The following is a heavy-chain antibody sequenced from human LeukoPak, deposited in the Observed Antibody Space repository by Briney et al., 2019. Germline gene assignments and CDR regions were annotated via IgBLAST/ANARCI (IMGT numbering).Heavy chain of an antibody. V-gene: IGHV3-23*01. CDR2: ISGSGAYT. D-gene: IGHD3-9*01. CDR3: AKALRYTSDSLDY. CDR1: GFTFDSCA. Sequence: PGGSLRLSCTASGFTFDSCAMSWVRESPGKGLEWVSGISGSGAYTYYADSVKGRFTISRDSPKNTLFLQMNSLRAEDTALYYCAKALRYTSDSLDYWGQGTLVTVSS. J-gene: IGHJ4*02.